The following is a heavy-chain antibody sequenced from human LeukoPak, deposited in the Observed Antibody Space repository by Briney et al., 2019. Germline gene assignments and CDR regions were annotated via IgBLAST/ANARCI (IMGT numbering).Heavy chain of an antibody. D-gene: IGHD1-26*01. CDR2: ISAYIGNT. J-gene: IGHJ6*03. Sequence: ASVKVSCKASGYTFTSYGISWVRRAPGQGLEWMGWISAYIGNTNYAQKLQGRVTMTTDTSTSTVYMELRSLRSDDTAVYYCAFSSYYLQGNYYYMDVWGKGTTVTVSS. CDR1: GYTFTSYG. CDR3: AFSSYYLQGNYYYMDV. V-gene: IGHV1-18*01.